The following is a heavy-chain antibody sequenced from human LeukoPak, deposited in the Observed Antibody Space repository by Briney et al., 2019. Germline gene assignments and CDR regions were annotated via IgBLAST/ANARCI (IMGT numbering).Heavy chain of an antibody. V-gene: IGHV4-59*01. CDR1: GGTINSYY. J-gene: IGHJ4*02. CDR3: ARINYFDSSGFFYDDY. Sequence: SETLSLTCTVSGGTINSYYWSWIRQPPGQGLEWIGYIYYSGTTNYNPSLKSRVTISVDTSKNQFSLKLSSVTAADTAVYYCARINYFDSSGFFYDDYWGQGTLVTVSS. CDR2: IYYSGTT. D-gene: IGHD3-22*01.